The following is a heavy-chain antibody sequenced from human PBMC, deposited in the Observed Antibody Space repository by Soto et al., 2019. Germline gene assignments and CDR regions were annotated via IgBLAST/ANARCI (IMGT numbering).Heavy chain of an antibody. V-gene: IGHV4-31*03. J-gene: IGHJ6*02. CDR1: GGSISSGGYY. D-gene: IGHD2-21*01. CDR2: IYYSGSN. Sequence: QVQLQESGPGLVKPSQTLSLTCTVSGGSISSGGYYWSWIRQHPGKGLEWIGYIYYSGSNYYNPSLKSRVTISVDTSKNQFSLKLSSVTAADTAVYYCARDREAWYYYYGMDVWGQGTTVTVSS. CDR3: ARDREAWYYYYGMDV.